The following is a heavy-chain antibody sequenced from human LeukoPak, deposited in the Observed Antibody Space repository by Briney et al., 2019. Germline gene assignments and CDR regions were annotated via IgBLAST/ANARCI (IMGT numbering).Heavy chain of an antibody. V-gene: IGHV3-48*01. CDR3: ARERAYGTQDYLDY. Sequence: GGSLRLSCAASKFIFGDYSMNWVRQAPGKGLEWISYISGSSGTTYYADSVRGRFTISRDNAKNSLFLQMNSVRVEDTAVYYCARERAYGTQDYLDYWGQGTRVTVSS. CDR2: ISGSSGTT. J-gene: IGHJ4*02. CDR1: KFIFGDYS. D-gene: IGHD1-1*01.